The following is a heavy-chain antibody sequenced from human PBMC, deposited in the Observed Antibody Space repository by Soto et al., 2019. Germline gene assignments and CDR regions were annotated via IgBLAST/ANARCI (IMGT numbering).Heavy chain of an antibody. J-gene: IGHJ4*02. CDR3: VSQRTSVLTQAYFDY. CDR2: VYYRGRS. V-gene: IGHV4-39*01. CDR1: GGSVSNSNYY. Sequence: SETLSLTCTVSGGSVSNSNYYWGWIRQSPGKGLEWIGSVYYRGRSYSKSSVKSRVTISVDTSKNQFSLNLNSVTASDTAVYCCVSQRTSVLTQAYFDYWGPGALVTVSS. D-gene: IGHD2-8*01.